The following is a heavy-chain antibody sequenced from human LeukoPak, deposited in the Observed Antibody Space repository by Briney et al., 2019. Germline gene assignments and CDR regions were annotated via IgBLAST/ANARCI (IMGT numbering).Heavy chain of an antibody. J-gene: IGHJ6*03. CDR2: TYYRSKWYS. V-gene: IGHV6-1*01. D-gene: IGHD1-7*01. Sequence: SQTLSLTCAISGDSVSSNSAAWNWIRQSPSRGLEWLGRTYYRSKWYSDYAVSVKSRITINPDTSKNQFSLQLNSVTPEDTAVYYCAREDRRYWNYGYYYYYMDVWGKGTTVTVSS. CDR1: GDSVSSNSAA. CDR3: AREDRRYWNYGYYYYYMDV.